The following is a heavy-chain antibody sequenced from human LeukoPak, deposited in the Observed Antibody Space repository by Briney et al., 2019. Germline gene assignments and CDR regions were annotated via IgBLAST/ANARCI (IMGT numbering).Heavy chain of an antibody. Sequence: PSGTLSLTCAVSGGSISSSNWWSWVRQPPGKGLEWIGEIYHSGSTNYNPSLKSRVTISVDKSKNQFSLKLSSVTAADTAVYYCARVPSASVGELPDYWGQGTLVTVSS. D-gene: IGHD3-10*01. CDR1: GGSISSSNW. V-gene: IGHV4-4*02. CDR3: ARVPSASVGELPDY. J-gene: IGHJ4*02. CDR2: IYHSGST.